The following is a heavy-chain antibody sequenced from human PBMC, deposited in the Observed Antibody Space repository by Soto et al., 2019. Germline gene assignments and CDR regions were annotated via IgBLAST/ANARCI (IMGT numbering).Heavy chain of an antibody. D-gene: IGHD3-22*01. V-gene: IGHV4-38-2*02. Sequence: LSLTCAVSGFSISSGYFWGWIRQPPGKGPEWLGSIYHSGTTYYNPSVKGRVTISVDTSRNQFSLKMSSVTAADTAVYYCARDSSGYYWFDHWGQGTPVTVSS. CDR2: IYHSGTT. CDR1: GFSISSGYF. J-gene: IGHJ5*02. CDR3: ARDSSGYYWFDH.